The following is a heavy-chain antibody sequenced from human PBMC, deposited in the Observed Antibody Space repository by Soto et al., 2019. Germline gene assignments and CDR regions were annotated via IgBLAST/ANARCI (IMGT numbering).Heavy chain of an antibody. CDR3: ARVGRGYSSPDAAFDI. CDR1: GGSIRSYY. J-gene: IGHJ3*02. Sequence: SETLSLTCTVSGGSIRSYYWSWLRQPPGKGLEWIGYIYYSGSTKYNPSLKSRVTISVDSSKNQFSLKLDSVTAADTAVYYCARVGRGYSSPDAAFDIWGQGTMVTVSS. V-gene: IGHV4-59*08. D-gene: IGHD6-13*01. CDR2: IYYSGST.